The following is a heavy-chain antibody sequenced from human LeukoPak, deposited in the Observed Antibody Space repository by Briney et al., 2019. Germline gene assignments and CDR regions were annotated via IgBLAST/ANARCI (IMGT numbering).Heavy chain of an antibody. CDR1: GGSISSYY. Sequence: SETLSLTCTVSGGSISSYYWNWIRQPPGKGLEWIGTIYSNGNTYYTASLWRRLTISQDTSKNQFSLKMKSVTAADTAIYYCARVYSSGWYHWFDPWGPGTLVTVSS. CDR2: IYSNGNT. CDR3: ARVYSSGWYHWFDP. J-gene: IGHJ5*02. V-gene: IGHV4-39*07. D-gene: IGHD6-19*01.